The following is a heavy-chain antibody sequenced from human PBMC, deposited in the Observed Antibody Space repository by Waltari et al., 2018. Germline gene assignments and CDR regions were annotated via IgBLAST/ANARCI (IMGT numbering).Heavy chain of an antibody. Sequence: QVQLVQSGAEVKKPGSSVKVSCKASGGTFSSYAISWVRQAPGQGLEWMGGIIPIFGTANYAQKFQGRVTITTDESTSTAYMELSSLRSEDTAVYYCACSYYDFWSGYGYPFDYWGQGTLVTVSS. CDR2: IIPIFGTA. D-gene: IGHD3-3*01. V-gene: IGHV1-69*05. CDR3: ACSYYDFWSGYGYPFDY. CDR1: GGTFSSYA. J-gene: IGHJ4*02.